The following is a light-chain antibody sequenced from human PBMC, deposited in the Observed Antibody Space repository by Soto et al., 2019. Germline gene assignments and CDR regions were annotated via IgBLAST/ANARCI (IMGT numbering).Light chain of an antibody. CDR1: QSVSNN. CDR2: DAS. CDR3: QQYNTWPPWT. J-gene: IGKJ1*01. V-gene: IGKV3-15*01. Sequence: ILMTQSPATLSVSPGERATLSCRASQSVSNNLAWYQQKPGQAPRLLIYDASTRATGIPARFSGSGSGTEFTLTICGLQSEDFAVYYCQQYNTWPPWTFGQGTKVEIK.